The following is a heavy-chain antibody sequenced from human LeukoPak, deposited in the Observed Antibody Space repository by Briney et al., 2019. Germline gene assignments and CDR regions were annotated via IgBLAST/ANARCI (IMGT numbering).Heavy chain of an antibody. CDR3: ARESELSFDP. J-gene: IGHJ5*02. D-gene: IGHD3-10*01. Sequence: SETLSLTCTVSGGSISSYYWSWIRQPPGKGLEWIGYICYSGSTNYNPSLKSRVTISVDTSKNQFSLKLSSVTAADTAVYYCARESELSFDPWGQGTLVTVSS. V-gene: IGHV4-59*01. CDR2: ICYSGST. CDR1: GGSISSYY.